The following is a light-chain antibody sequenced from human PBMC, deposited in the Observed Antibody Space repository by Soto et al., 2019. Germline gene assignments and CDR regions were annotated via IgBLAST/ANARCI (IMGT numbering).Light chain of an antibody. CDR1: QSVSSH. CDR2: DAS. Sequence: EIVVTQSPTTLSSSPWERATLSFRASQSVSSHLAWFQQRPGQAPRLLIYDASNRATGIPARFSGRGSGTDFTLTISSLEPEDFAVYYCQQRSRAITFGQGTRLEIK. V-gene: IGKV3-11*01. J-gene: IGKJ5*01. CDR3: QQRSRAIT.